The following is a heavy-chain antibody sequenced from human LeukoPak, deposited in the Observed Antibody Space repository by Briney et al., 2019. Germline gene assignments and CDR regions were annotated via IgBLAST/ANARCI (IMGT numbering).Heavy chain of an antibody. J-gene: IGHJ4*02. CDR2: ISYDGSNK. V-gene: IGHV3-30*03. D-gene: IGHD2-2*01. Sequence: PGGSLRLSCAAPGFTFSSYGMHWVRQAPGKELEWVAVISYDGSNKYYADSVKGRFTISRDNSKNTLYLQMNSLRAEDTAVYYCASLTYCSSTSCYADDYWGQGTLVTVSS. CDR1: GFTFSSYG. CDR3: ASLTYCSSTSCYADDY.